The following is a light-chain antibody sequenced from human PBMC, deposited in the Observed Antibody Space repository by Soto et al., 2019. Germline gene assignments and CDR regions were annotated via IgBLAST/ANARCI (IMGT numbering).Light chain of an antibody. CDR3: QQHNNWPLT. Sequence: EIVMTQSPATLSVSPGERATLSCRASQSVSSNLAWYPQKPGQAPRLLRYGISTRATGIPARFSGSGSGTEFSLTISSLQSEDFAIYYCQQHNNWPLTFGGGTKVEIK. CDR1: QSVSSN. J-gene: IGKJ4*01. V-gene: IGKV3-15*01. CDR2: GIS.